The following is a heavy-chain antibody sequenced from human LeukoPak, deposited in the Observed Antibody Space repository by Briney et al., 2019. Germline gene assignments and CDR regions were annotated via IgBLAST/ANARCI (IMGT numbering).Heavy chain of an antibody. CDR3: ARESFGEYGSGSYCFDY. J-gene: IGHJ4*02. Sequence: SVKVSCKASGGTFSSYAISWVRRAPGQGLEWMGGIIPIFGTVNYAQKFQGRVTITTDESTSTAYMELSSLRSEDTAVYYCARESFGEYGSGSYCFDYWGQGTLVTVSS. CDR1: GGTFSSYA. D-gene: IGHD3-10*01. CDR2: IIPIFGTV. V-gene: IGHV1-69*05.